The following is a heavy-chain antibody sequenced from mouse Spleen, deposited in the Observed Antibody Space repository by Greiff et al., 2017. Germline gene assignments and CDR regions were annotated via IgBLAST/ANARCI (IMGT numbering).Heavy chain of an antibody. CDR3: ARGGLRLYFDV. D-gene: IGHD2-4*01. Sequence: VQLQQSGPELVKPGASVTIPCKASGYTFTDYNMDWVKQSHGKSLEWIGDINPNNGGTIYNQKFKGKATLTVDKSSSTAYMELRSLTSEDTAVYYCARGGLRLYFDVWGTGTTVTVSS. CDR1: GYTFTDYN. V-gene: IGHV1-18*01. J-gene: IGHJ1*03. CDR2: INPNNGGT.